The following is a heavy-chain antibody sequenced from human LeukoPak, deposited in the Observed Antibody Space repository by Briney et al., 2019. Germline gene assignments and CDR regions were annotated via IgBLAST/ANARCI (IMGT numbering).Heavy chain of an antibody. CDR3: ARSKSYSSGWTHFDW. Sequence: GGSLRLSCAASGFTFSSHDMHWVRQPTGKGLEWVSVIGTAGNTYYADSVKGRFTISRENARNSLLLQMDNLRAEDTAVYYCARSKSYSSGWTHFDWWGQGTLVTVSS. J-gene: IGHJ4*02. CDR1: GFTFSSHD. CDR2: IGTAGNT. D-gene: IGHD6-19*01. V-gene: IGHV3-13*01.